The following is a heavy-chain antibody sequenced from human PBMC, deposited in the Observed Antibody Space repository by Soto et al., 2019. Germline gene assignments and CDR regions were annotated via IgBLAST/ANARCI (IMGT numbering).Heavy chain of an antibody. D-gene: IGHD1-26*01. J-gene: IGHJ4*01. CDR1: VDIVSSNSAG. Sequence: PSQTLSLTCAITVDIVSSNSAGGSCVRQSPSRGLEWLGRTYYRSKWYYEYAVSVRGRITINPDTSKNQYSLQLNSVTPEDTAVYFCARGEQYSGRIFDYWGQGTLVTVSS. CDR2: TYYRSKWYY. CDR3: ARGEQYSGRIFDY. V-gene: IGHV6-1*01.